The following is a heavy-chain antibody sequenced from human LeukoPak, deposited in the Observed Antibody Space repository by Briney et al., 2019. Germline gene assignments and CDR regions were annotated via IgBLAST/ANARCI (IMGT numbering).Heavy chain of an antibody. CDR1: GGSFSSHY. J-gene: IGHJ3*02. D-gene: IGHD4-17*01. V-gene: IGHV4-59*11. Sequence: SETLPLTCTVSGGSFSSHYWSWIQQPPGKGLEWIGYISYIGSTNYNPSLKSRVTISVDTSKNQFSLKLSSVTAADTAVYYCARDPTTVTKGLDIWGQGTMVTVSS. CDR2: ISYIGST. CDR3: ARDPTTVTKGLDI.